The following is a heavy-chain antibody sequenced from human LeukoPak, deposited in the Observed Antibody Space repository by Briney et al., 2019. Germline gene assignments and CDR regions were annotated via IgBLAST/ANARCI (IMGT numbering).Heavy chain of an antibody. Sequence: GGSLRLSCAASEFTFSTYWMHWVRQAPGKGLVWVSRINTDGRGTSYADSVKGRFTVSRDNAKSTLYLQMNSLRAEDTAVYYCAGELGSGYWGQGTLVTVSS. D-gene: IGHD7-27*01. J-gene: IGHJ4*02. CDR2: INTDGRGT. CDR3: AGELGSGY. CDR1: EFTFSTYW. V-gene: IGHV3-74*01.